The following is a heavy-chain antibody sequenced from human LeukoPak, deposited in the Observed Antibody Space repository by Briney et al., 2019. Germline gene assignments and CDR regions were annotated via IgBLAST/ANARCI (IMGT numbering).Heavy chain of an antibody. CDR2: ISYSGSP. D-gene: IGHD2-2*01. CDR1: GGSVSSSSDS. CDR3: ARGRVVPGATFAFDI. Sequence: SETLSLTCTVSGGSVSSSSDSWGWIRQPPGKGLEWIGTISYSGSPYYSPSLKSRVTLLLDTSGNQFSLKLSSVTAADTAVYYCARGRVVPGATFAFDIWGQGTMVTVSS. J-gene: IGHJ3*02. V-gene: IGHV4-39*07.